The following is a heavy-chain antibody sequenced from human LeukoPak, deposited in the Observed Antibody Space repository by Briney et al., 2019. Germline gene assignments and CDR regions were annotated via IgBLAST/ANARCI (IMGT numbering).Heavy chain of an antibody. V-gene: IGHV4-39*01. CDR1: GGSISSGSYF. CDR3: ARLRYSSSWFSLFDY. J-gene: IGHJ4*02. Sequence: SETLSLTCTVSGGSISSGSYFWGWIRQPPGKGLQWIGSIYYSGSTYYNPSLKSRVTISVDTSKNQFSLKLSSVTAADTAVYYCARLRYSSSWFSLFDYWGQGTLVTVSS. D-gene: IGHD6-13*01. CDR2: IYYSGST.